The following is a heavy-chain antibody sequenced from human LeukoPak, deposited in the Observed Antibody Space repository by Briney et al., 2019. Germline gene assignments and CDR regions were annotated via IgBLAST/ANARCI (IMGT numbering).Heavy chain of an antibody. CDR3: AREGLGSGSDP. Sequence: SETLSLTCGVSGGAITNYYWNWIRQAPGKGLEWLGYIYYTGSTTYNPSVKSRITISLDTSKKQISLKLRSVTAADTAVYYCAREGLGSGSDPWGQGTLVTVSS. CDR2: IYYTGST. J-gene: IGHJ5*02. CDR1: GGAITNYY. D-gene: IGHD3-10*01. V-gene: IGHV4-59*01.